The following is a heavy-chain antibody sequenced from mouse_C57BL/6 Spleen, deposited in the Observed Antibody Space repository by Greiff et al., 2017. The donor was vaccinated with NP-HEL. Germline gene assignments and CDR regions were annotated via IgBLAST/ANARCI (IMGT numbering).Heavy chain of an antibody. Sequence: EVHLVESGGGLVKPGGSLKLSCAASGFTFSSYTMSWVRQTPEKRLEWVATISGGGGNTYYPDSVKGRFTISRDNAKNTLYLQMSSLRSEDTALYYCARHDSYGSSGGFDYWGQGTTLTVSS. CDR1: GFTFSSYT. D-gene: IGHD1-1*01. CDR3: ARHDSYGSSGGFDY. V-gene: IGHV5-9*01. J-gene: IGHJ2*01. CDR2: ISGGGGNT.